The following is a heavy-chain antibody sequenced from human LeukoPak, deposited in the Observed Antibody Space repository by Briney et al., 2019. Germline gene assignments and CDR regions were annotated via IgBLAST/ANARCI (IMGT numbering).Heavy chain of an antibody. CDR2: IYYSGST. Sequence: PSETLSLTCTDSGGSISSSSYYWGWIRQPPGKGLEWIGSIYYSGSTYYNPSLKSRVTISVDTSKNQFSLKLSSVTAADTAVYYCARRYDFWSGFDYWGQGTLVTVSS. V-gene: IGHV4-39*07. CDR3: ARRYDFWSGFDY. J-gene: IGHJ4*02. D-gene: IGHD3-3*01. CDR1: GGSISSSSYY.